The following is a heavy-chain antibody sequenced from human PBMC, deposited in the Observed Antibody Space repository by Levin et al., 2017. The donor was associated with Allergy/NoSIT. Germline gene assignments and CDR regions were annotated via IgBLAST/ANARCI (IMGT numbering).Heavy chain of an antibody. CDR2: FYRDGST. J-gene: IGHJ4*02. CDR1: GFTVSSNY. CDR3: AREVGLVSAATPGYFDY. Sequence: PGGSLRLSCAASGFTVSSNYMSWIRQAPGKGLEWVSVFYRDGSTYYADSVKGRFTISRNNYKNTLYLQMNSLRAEDTAVYYCAREVGLVSAATPGYFDYWGQGTLVTVSS. D-gene: IGHD2-2*01. V-gene: IGHV3-66*02.